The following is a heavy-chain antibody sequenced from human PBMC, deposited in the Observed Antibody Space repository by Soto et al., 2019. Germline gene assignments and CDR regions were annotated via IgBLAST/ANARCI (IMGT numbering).Heavy chain of an antibody. J-gene: IGHJ6*02. Sequence: GGSLRLSCAASGFTFSSYSMNWVRQAPGKGLEWVSSISSSSSYIYYADSVKGRFTISRDNAKDSLYLQMNSLRAEDTAVYYCARDHLGSRGAPVYYYYGMDVWGQGTTVTVSS. CDR2: ISSSSSYI. V-gene: IGHV3-21*01. D-gene: IGHD6-13*01. CDR3: ARDHLGSRGAPVYYYYGMDV. CDR1: GFTFSSYS.